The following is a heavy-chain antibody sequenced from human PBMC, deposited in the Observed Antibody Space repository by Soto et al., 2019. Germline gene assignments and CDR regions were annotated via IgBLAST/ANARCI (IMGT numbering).Heavy chain of an antibody. Sequence: QVQLVQSGAEVKKPGASVKVSCKASGYTFTNYGISWVRQAPGQGLEWMGWISAYNGNTKYAQNLQGRVTMTTDTSTSPAYRELTSLRSDDTAVYYCGRTLPPLDYRGQGTLVTVSS. D-gene: IGHD1-26*01. J-gene: IGHJ4*02. CDR2: ISAYNGNT. CDR3: GRTLPPLDY. V-gene: IGHV1-18*01. CDR1: GYTFTNYG.